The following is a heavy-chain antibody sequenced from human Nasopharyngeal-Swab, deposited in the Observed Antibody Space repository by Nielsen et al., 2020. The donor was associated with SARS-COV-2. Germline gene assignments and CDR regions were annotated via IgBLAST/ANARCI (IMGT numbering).Heavy chain of an antibody. Sequence: ASVKVSCKVSGYTLTELSMHWVRQAPGKGLEWMGGFDPEDGETIYAQKFQGRVTMTEDTSTDTAYMELSSLRSEDTAVYYCARNIVVVPAAILYYYYAMDVWGQGTTVTVSS. CDR1: GYTLTELS. D-gene: IGHD2-2*01. CDR2: FDPEDGET. J-gene: IGHJ6*02. CDR3: ARNIVVVPAAILYYYYAMDV. V-gene: IGHV1-24*01.